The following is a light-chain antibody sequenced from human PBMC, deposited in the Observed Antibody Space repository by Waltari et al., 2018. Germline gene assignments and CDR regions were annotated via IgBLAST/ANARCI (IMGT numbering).Light chain of an antibody. Sequence: DIQMTQSPSALSASVGDRVTITCRASKGISNYVAWFQQKPGKVPKRLIFAADTLESGVPPRFSGSGSGTEFTLTISSLQPEDFATYYCLHHHSYPLTFGPGTKVQMK. CDR1: KGISNY. V-gene: IGKV1-17*03. CDR2: AAD. CDR3: LHHHSYPLT. J-gene: IGKJ2*01.